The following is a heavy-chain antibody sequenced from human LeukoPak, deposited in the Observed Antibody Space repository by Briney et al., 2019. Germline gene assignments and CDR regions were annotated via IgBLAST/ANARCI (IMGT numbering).Heavy chain of an antibody. V-gene: IGHV3-23*01. D-gene: IGHD3-22*01. CDR1: GVTFSSYA. CDR2: ISGSGGST. Sequence: GGSLRLSCAASGVTFSSYAMSWVRQAPGKGLEWVSAISGSGGSTYYADSVKGRFTISRDNSKNTLYLQMNSLRAEDTAVYYCAKEYYDSSGYNWFDPWGQGTLVTVSS. J-gene: IGHJ5*02. CDR3: AKEYYDSSGYNWFDP.